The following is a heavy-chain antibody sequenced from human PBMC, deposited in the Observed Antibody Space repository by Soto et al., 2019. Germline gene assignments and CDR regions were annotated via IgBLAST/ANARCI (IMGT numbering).Heavy chain of an antibody. J-gene: IGHJ4*02. CDR2: IYHSGST. Sequence: QVQLQELGPGLVEPSGSLSLTCGVSGGSISTNNWWKWVRQSPGRGLEWIGEIYHSGSTNYNPSLKSRVTMSVDKSKNQFSLELTSVTAADTDVYYCAREKGAGTYMGFDYWGQGTLVTVSS. CDR1: GGSISTNNW. V-gene: IGHV4-4*02. D-gene: IGHD3-10*01. CDR3: AREKGAGTYMGFDY.